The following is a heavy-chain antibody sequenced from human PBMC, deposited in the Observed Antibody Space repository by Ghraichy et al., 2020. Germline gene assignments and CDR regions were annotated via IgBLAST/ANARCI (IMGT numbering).Heavy chain of an antibody. Sequence: GGSLRLSCSASGYIVKTYWMSWVRQAPGKGLEWVAQINLDGSQRYLGDAVKGRFTTSITSRDNAPTSLYLEMNNLRAEDTAVYYCVTGRTYDDYDNWGQGTLLT. CDR2: INLDGSQR. D-gene: IGHD4-17*01. CDR3: VTGRTYDDYDN. J-gene: IGHJ4*02. CDR1: GYIVKTYW. V-gene: IGHV3-7*03.